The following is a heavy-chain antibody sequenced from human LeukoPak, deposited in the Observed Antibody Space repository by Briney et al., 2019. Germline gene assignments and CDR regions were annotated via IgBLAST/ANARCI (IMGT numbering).Heavy chain of an antibody. Sequence: GRSLRLSCAASGFTFSSYGMHWVRQAPGKGLEWVAVISYDGSNKYYADSVKGRFTISRDNSQNTLYLQMNSLRAEDTAVYYCAKSGSSSWFLDYWGQGTLVTVSS. D-gene: IGHD6-13*01. CDR2: ISYDGSNK. CDR3: AKSGSSSWFLDY. V-gene: IGHV3-30*18. CDR1: GFTFSSYG. J-gene: IGHJ4*02.